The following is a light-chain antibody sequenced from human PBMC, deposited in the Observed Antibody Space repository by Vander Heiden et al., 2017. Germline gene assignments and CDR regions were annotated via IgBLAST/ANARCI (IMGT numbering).Light chain of an antibody. J-gene: IGKJ1*01. CDR2: WAS. V-gene: IGKV4-1*01. Sequence: MPQSPGPLLLSQGARSTTNRNSSLTVLYSSTNMNLLARYQPKPRQPPKLLLCWASTRESVVPDRISGSGSGKDFTLTSSSLQAEDVAVYYRQQYYSSPQTFGQGTKVEIK. CDR3: QQYYSSPQT. CDR1: LTVLYSSTNMNL.